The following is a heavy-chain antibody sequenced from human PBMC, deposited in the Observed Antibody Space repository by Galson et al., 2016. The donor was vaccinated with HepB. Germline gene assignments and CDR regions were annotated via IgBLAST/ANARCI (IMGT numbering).Heavy chain of an antibody. CDR3: ADAGTTHYFHYYYDLDV. D-gene: IGHD1-14*01. CDR2: ISGSGSST. CDR1: GFPFRNYG. J-gene: IGHJ6*02. V-gene: IGHV3-23*01. Sequence: SLRLSCAASGFPFRNYGMSWVRQAPGKGLQWVAAISGSGSSTYYADSVKGRFTISRDNSKNTLYLQMNSLRVEDTAIYYCADAGTTHYFHYYYDLDVWGQGTTVTVSS.